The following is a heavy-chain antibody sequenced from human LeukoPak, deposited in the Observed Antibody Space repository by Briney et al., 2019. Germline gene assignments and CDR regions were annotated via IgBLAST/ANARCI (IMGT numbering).Heavy chain of an antibody. CDR2: INHSGST. J-gene: IGHJ6*02. V-gene: IGHV4-34*01. D-gene: IGHD3-3*01. Sequence: PSETLSLTCAVYGGSFSGYYWSWIRQPPGKGLEWIGEINHSGSTNYNPSLKSRVTISVDTSKNQFSLKLSSVTAADTAVYYCARGRAVYDFWSGYYDYYYYGMDVWGQGTTVTVSS. CDR1: GGSFSGYY. CDR3: ARGRAVYDFWSGYYDYYYYGMDV.